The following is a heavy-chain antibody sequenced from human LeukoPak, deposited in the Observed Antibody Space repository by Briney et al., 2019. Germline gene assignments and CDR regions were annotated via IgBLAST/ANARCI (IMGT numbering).Heavy chain of an antibody. CDR1: GGSISSGSYY. V-gene: IGHV4-61*02. J-gene: IGHJ4*02. CDR2: IYTSGST. Sequence: PSQTLSLTCTASGGSISSGSYYWSWIRQPAGKGLEWIGRIYTSGSTNYNPSLKSRVTISVDTSKNQFSLKLSSVTAADTAVYYCARTLQFHYYFDDWGQGTLVTVSS. D-gene: IGHD5-24*01. CDR3: ARTLQFHYYFDD.